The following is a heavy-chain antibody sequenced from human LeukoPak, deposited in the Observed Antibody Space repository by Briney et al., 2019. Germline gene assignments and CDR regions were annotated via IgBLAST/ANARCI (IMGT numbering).Heavy chain of an antibody. V-gene: IGHV4-34*01. D-gene: IGHD3-3*01. Sequence: PSETLSLTCAVYGGSFSGYYWSWIRQPPGKGREWIGEINHSGSTNYNPSLKSRVTISVDTSKNQFSLKLSSVTAADTAVYYCARRKLRFLEWLLRGYFDYWGQGTLVTVSS. CDR2: INHSGST. CDR1: GGSFSGYY. J-gene: IGHJ4*02. CDR3: ARRKLRFLEWLLRGYFDY.